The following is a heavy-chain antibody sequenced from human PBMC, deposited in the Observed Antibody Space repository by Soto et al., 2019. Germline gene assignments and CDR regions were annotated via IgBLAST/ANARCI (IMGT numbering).Heavy chain of an antibody. CDR3: ARDGYTAMAPDSFYYYGMGV. D-gene: IGHD5-18*01. J-gene: IGHJ6*02. CDR1: GFTFSSYG. V-gene: IGHV3-33*01. CDR2: IWYDGSNK. Sequence: PGGSLRLSCAASGFTFSSYGMHWVRQAPGKGLEWVAVIWYDGSNKYYADSVKGRFTISRDNSKNTLYLQMNSLRAEDTAVYYCARDGYTAMAPDSFYYYGMGVWGQGTTVTVSS.